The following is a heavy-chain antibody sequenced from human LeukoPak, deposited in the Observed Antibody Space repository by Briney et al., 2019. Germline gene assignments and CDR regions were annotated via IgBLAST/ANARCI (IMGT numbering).Heavy chain of an antibody. CDR1: GFTVSTNY. D-gene: IGHD3-22*01. CDR3: ARAAYDSNGYTANHDY. Sequence: GGSLRLSCAASGFTVSTNYMSWVRQAPGKGLEWVSVLYSDGTTYYADSVKGRFTISRGNSKNTLYLQMNNLRAEDTAVYYCARAAYDSNGYTANHDYWGQGALVTVSS. V-gene: IGHV3-53*01. CDR2: LYSDGTT. J-gene: IGHJ4*02.